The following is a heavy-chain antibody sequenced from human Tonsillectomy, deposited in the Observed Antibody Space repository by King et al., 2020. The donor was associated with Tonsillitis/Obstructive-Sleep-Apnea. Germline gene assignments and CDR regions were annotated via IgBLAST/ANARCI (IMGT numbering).Heavy chain of an antibody. CDR3: ARSGPDFWSSKYYFDY. J-gene: IGHJ4*02. D-gene: IGHD3-3*01. CDR1: GGSISSYY. Sequence: VQLQESGPGLVKPSETLSLTCTVSGGSISSYYWSWIRQPPGKGLEWIGYIYYSGSTNYNPSLKSRVTISVDTSKNQFSLKLSSVTAADTAVYYCARSGPDFWSSKYYFDYWGQGTLVTVSS. CDR2: IYYSGST. V-gene: IGHV4-59*08.